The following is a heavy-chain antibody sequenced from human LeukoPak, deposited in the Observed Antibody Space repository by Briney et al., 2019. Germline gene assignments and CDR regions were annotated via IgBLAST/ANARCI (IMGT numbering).Heavy chain of an antibody. Sequence: GSLRLSCAASGFTFSSYAMSWIRQPPGKGLEWIGEINHSGSTNYNPSLKSRVTISVDTSKNQFSLKLSSVTAADTAVYYCARGRRKRGDFWSGYYAPGYYYYYYMDVWGKGTTVTVSS. J-gene: IGHJ6*03. CDR3: ARGRRKRGDFWSGYYAPGYYYYYYMDV. CDR1: GFTFSSYA. V-gene: IGHV4-34*01. CDR2: INHSGST. D-gene: IGHD3-3*01.